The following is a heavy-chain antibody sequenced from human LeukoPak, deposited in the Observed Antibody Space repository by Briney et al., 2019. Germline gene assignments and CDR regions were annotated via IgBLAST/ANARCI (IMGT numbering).Heavy chain of an antibody. D-gene: IGHD7-27*01. CDR1: GFTFDDYA. V-gene: IGHV3-9*01. Sequence: PGGSLRLSCAASGFTFDDYAMHWVRQAPGKGLEWVSGISWNSGSIGYADSVKGRFTISRDNAKNSLYLQMNSLRAEDTALYYCAKDIGPLGINWFDPWGQGTLVIVSS. J-gene: IGHJ5*02. CDR2: ISWNSGSI. CDR3: AKDIGPLGINWFDP.